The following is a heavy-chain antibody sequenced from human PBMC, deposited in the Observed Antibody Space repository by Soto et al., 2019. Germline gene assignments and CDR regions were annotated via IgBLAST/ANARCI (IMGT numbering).Heavy chain of an antibody. D-gene: IGHD3-10*01. V-gene: IGHV3-23*01. CDR1: GFTFRTNP. Sequence: HPGGSLRLSCVASGFTFRTNPVSWVRQAPGKGLEWVSGVSDSGAKTYYADSVKGRFTVSRDNSKNTLYLEMKSLRAEDTAVYYCAKDFQFGGSGTGYFDNWGQGTLVTVSS. J-gene: IGHJ4*02. CDR2: VSDSGAKT. CDR3: AKDFQFGGSGTGYFDN.